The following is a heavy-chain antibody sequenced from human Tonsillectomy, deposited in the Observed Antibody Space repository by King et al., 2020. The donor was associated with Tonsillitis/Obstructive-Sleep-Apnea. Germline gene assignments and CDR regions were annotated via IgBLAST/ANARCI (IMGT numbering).Heavy chain of an antibody. V-gene: IGHV3-30*01. J-gene: IGHJ4*02. Sequence: VQLVESGGGVVQPGRSLRLSCAASGFTFSTHAIHWVRQAPGKGLEWVAVMSYDGSNKYYSDSVKGRFTISRDNFKNTLYLQMNSLRAEDTAVYYCARDARPYCTTGVCYPWNYWGQGTLVTVSS. D-gene: IGHD2-8*01. CDR1: GFTFSTHA. CDR2: MSYDGSNK. CDR3: ARDARPYCTTGVCYPWNY.